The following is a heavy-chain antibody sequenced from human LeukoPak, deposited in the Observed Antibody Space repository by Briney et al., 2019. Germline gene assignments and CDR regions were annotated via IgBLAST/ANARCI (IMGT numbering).Heavy chain of an antibody. CDR3: ARDLSSGHLDTDSWYFDL. J-gene: IGHJ2*01. V-gene: IGHV1-46*01. D-gene: IGHD3-22*01. CDR2: INPSGGST. CDR1: GYTFTSYY. Sequence: VASVKVSCKASGYTFTSYYMHWVRQAPGQGLEWMGIINPSGGSTSYAQKFQGRVTMTRDMSTSTVYMELSSLRSEDTAVYYCARDLSSGHLDTDSWYFDLWGRGTLVTVSS.